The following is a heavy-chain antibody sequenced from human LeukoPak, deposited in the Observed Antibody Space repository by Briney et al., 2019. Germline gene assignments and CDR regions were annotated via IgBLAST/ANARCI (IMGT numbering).Heavy chain of an antibody. Sequence: GASVKVSCKASGYTFTGYYMHWVRQAPGQGLEWMGWINPNSGGTNYAQKYQGRVTMTRDTSISTAYMELNSLRSEDTAVYYCARDVVVVPAAKFFDYWGQGTLVTVPS. CDR1: GYTFTGYY. V-gene: IGHV1-2*02. CDR2: INPNSGGT. J-gene: IGHJ4*02. D-gene: IGHD2-2*01. CDR3: ARDVVVVPAAKFFDY.